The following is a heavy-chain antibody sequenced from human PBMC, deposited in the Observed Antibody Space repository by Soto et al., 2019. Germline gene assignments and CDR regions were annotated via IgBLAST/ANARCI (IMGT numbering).Heavy chain of an antibody. CDR2: ISWNSGSI. CDR1: GFTFDDYA. J-gene: IGHJ6*03. V-gene: IGHV3-9*01. D-gene: IGHD5-12*01. Sequence: EVQLVESGGGLVQPGRSLRLSCAASGFTFDDYAMHWVRQAPGKGLEWVSGISWNSGSIGYADSVKGRFTISRDNAKNSLYLQMNSLRAEDTALYYCALSGYDRYYYSMDVWGKGTTVTVSS. CDR3: ALSGYDRYYYSMDV.